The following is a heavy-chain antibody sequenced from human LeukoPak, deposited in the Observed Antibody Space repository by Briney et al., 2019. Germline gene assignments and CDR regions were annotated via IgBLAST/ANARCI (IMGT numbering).Heavy chain of an antibody. CDR3: AKDPRLRHCSGGSCYPL. Sequence: GGSLRLSCAASGFTFSSYSMNWIRQAPGKGLEWVSSISSSSSYIYYADSVKGRFTISRDNSKNTLYLQMNSLRAEDTAVYYCAKDPRLRHCSGGSCYPLWGQGTLVTVSS. D-gene: IGHD2-15*01. CDR2: ISSSSSYI. V-gene: IGHV3-21*04. J-gene: IGHJ4*02. CDR1: GFTFSSYS.